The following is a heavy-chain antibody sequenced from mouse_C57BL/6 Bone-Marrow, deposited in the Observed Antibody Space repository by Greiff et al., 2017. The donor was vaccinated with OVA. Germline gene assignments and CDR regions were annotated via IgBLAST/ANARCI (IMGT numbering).Heavy chain of an antibody. D-gene: IGHD2-2*01. Sequence: VQLQESGAELAKPGASVKLSCKASGYTFTSYWMHWVKQRPGQGLAWIGYINPSSGYTKYNQKFKDKATLTADKSSSTAYMQLSSLTYEDSAVYYCARLLWLRHWYFDVWGTGTTVTVSS. CDR3: ARLLWLRHWYFDV. CDR1: GYTFTSYW. CDR2: INPSSGYT. J-gene: IGHJ1*03. V-gene: IGHV1-7*01.